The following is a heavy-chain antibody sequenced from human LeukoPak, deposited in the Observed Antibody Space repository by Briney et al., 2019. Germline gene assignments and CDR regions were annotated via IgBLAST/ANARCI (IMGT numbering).Heavy chain of an antibody. J-gene: IGHJ4*02. V-gene: IGHV3-21*03. D-gene: IGHD3-16*01. CDR3: AKDYVWSCDY. CDR2: ISTSSSYI. Sequence: GGSLRLSCAASGFTFSSYGMHWVRQAPGKGLEWVSFISTSSSYIYYADSVKGRFTISRDNAKNSLYLQMNSLRAEDTAVYYCAKDYVWSCDYWGPGNLVIVSS. CDR1: GFTFSSYG.